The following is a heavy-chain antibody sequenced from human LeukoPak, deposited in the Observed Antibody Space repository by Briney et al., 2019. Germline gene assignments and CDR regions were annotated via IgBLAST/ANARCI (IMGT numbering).Heavy chain of an antibody. J-gene: IGHJ4*02. CDR1: GFTFSSYA. CDR3: AREGSLYCSSTGCSHFDY. CDR2: ISGSGGRT. D-gene: IGHD2-2*01. Sequence: PGGSLRLSCAASGFTFSSYAMSWVRQPPGKGLEWVSLISGSGGRTYYADSVKGRFTISRDNSRNTLYLQMNSLRAADTAVYFWAREGSLYCSSTGCSHFDYWGQGTLVTVSS. V-gene: IGHV3-23*01.